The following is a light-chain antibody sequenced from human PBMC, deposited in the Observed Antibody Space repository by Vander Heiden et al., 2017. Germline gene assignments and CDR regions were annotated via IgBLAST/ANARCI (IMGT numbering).Light chain of an antibody. J-gene: IGKJ5*01. CDR2: GAS. V-gene: IGKV1-12*01. Sequence: IQMIQSPSFVFATVGGTVTMNCRASQRIDSWLAWYRQKAGKAPELLIYGASTLENGVPSRFSGGGFGRDFTLTISSLQPEDFGTYYCQQSMSFPVTFGQGTRLEIK. CDR1: QRIDSW. CDR3: QQSMSFPVT.